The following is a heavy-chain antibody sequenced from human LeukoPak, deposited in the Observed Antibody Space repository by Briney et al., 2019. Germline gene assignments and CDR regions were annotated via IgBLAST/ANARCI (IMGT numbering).Heavy chain of an antibody. Sequence: QSGGSLRLSCAASGLTFSTCGMHWVRQAPGKGLEWVAVISYDGSNKYYADSVKGRFTISRDNSKNTLYLQMNSLRAEDTAVYYCAKSGSMRIVVVIRPFDYWGQGTLVTVSS. CDR2: ISYDGSNK. V-gene: IGHV3-30*18. CDR3: AKSGSMRIVVVIRPFDY. J-gene: IGHJ4*02. D-gene: IGHD3-22*01. CDR1: GLTFSTCG.